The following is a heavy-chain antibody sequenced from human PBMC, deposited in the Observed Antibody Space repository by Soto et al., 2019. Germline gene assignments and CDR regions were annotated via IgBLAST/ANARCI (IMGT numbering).Heavy chain of an antibody. CDR3: ARDPSYCSGGSCYSLGPY. CDR2: ISSSSSYT. CDR1: GFTFSDYY. J-gene: IGHJ4*02. Sequence: QVQLVESGGGLVKPGGSLRLSCAASGFTFSDYYMSWIRQAPGKGLEWVSYISSSSSYTNYADSVKGRFTISRDNAKNSLYLQMNSLRAEDTAVYYCARDPSYCSGGSCYSLGPYWGQGTLVTVSS. D-gene: IGHD2-15*01. V-gene: IGHV3-11*05.